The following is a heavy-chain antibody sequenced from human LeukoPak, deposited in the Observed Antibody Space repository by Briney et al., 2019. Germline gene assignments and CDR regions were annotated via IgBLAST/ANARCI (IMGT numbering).Heavy chain of an antibody. Sequence: GGSLRLSCAASGFHFGSYGIHWVRQAPGKGLEWVAVISHEGSQTYYADSVRGRFTFSRDNSKNMVYLQMNSLRLEDTAVYYCARSERWLHVDYWGQGTLVTVSS. J-gene: IGHJ4*02. V-gene: IGHV3-30*03. CDR1: GFHFGSYG. CDR2: ISHEGSQT. CDR3: ARSERWLHVDY. D-gene: IGHD5-24*01.